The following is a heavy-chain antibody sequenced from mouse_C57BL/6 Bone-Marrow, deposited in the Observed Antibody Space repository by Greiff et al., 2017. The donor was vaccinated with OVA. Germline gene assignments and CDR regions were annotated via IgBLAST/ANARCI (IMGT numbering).Heavy chain of an antibody. D-gene: IGHD1-1*01. Sequence: VQLQQSGTVMARPGASVKMSCKTSGYTFTSYWMHWVKQRPGQGLEWIGAIYPGNSDTSYNQKFKGKAKLTAVTSASTAYMELSSLTNEDSAVYYCTRRTTVVATRYFDVWGTGTTVTVSS. J-gene: IGHJ1*03. CDR1: GYTFTSYW. V-gene: IGHV1-5*01. CDR2: IYPGNSDT. CDR3: TRRTTVVATRYFDV.